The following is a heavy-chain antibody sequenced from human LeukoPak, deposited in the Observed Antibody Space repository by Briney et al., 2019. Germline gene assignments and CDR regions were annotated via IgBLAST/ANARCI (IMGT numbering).Heavy chain of an antibody. D-gene: IGHD6-25*01. CDR1: GFTFSGYD. Sequence: GGSVRLSCAASGFTFSGYDMHWLPQPTGKGLEWVSGIGIPGDTYYPGSVKGRFTISRENAKNSFYLQMNSLRAEDTAVYYCARAHVAAGLAFDIWGQGTMVTVSS. CDR2: IGIPGDT. CDR3: ARAHVAAGLAFDI. V-gene: IGHV3-13*01. J-gene: IGHJ3*02.